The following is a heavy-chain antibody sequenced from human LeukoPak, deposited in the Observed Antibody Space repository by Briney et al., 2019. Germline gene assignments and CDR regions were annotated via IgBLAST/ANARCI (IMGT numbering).Heavy chain of an antibody. J-gene: IGHJ4*02. CDR1: GFTFSNYW. D-gene: IGHD3-3*01. CDR2: IKLDGSEK. Sequence: GGSLRLSCAASGFTFSNYWMTWVRQAPGKGLEWVANIKLDGSEKNYVDSVKGRFTISRDNTKNSLYLQMNSLRAEDTAVFYCARDQYDTWSRRGNFDSWGQGTLVIVSS. CDR3: ARDQYDTWSRRGNFDS. V-gene: IGHV3-7*03.